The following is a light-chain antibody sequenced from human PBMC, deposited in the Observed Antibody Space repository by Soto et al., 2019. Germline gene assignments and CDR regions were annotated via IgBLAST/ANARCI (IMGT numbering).Light chain of an antibody. CDR2: EVS. V-gene: IGLV2-14*01. Sequence: QSALTQPASVSGSPGQSITISCTGTSSDVGGYDYVSWYQLHPGKAPKLMVFEVSNRPSGVSYRFSGSKSGNTASLTISGLQAEDEADYFCSSYSGSTAYLFGTGTKLTVL. CDR3: SSYSGSTAYL. CDR1: SSDVGGYDY. J-gene: IGLJ1*01.